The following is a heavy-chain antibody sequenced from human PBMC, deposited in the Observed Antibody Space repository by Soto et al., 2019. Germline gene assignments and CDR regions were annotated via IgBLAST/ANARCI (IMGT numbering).Heavy chain of an antibody. V-gene: IGHV1-18*01. CDR2: GST. D-gene: IGHD6-13*01. CDR3: ARDLAAGDL. Sequence: ASVKVSCKASGYTFPSYGISWVRQAPGQGLEWMGGSTNYAQEFQGRVTLTSDTSTSTVYMELSSLRFEDTALFYCARDLAAGDLWGQGTLVTVSS. CDR1: GYTFPSYG. J-gene: IGHJ5*02.